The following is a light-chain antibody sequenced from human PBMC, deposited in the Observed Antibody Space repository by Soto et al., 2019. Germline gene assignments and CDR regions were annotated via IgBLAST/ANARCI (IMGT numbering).Light chain of an antibody. V-gene: IGLV3-21*02. Sequence: SYELTQPPSVSVAPGQTARITCGETNIGRKSVHWYQQKPGQAPVVVVYDDRDRPSGIPERFSGSNSGNTAALTISRVEAGDEADYYCQLWDSNSDHVVFGGGTKVTVL. J-gene: IGLJ2*01. CDR3: QLWDSNSDHVV. CDR1: NIGRKS. CDR2: DDR.